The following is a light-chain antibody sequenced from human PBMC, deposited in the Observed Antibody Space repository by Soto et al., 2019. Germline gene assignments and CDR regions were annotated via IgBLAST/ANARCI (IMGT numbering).Light chain of an antibody. CDR1: SSNIGSNT. CDR3: AAWDDSLNGFV. J-gene: IGLJ1*01. CDR2: TNN. Sequence: QSVLTQPPSASGAPGQRVTISCSGSSSNIGSNTVNWYQQLPGTAPKLLIYTNNQRPSGVRDRFSGSRSGTSASLAISGLQSEDAADYYCAAWDDSLNGFVFGTGTKVTVL. V-gene: IGLV1-44*01.